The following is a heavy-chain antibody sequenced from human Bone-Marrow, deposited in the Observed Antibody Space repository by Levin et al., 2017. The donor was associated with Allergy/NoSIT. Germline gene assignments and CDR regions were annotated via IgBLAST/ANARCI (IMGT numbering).Heavy chain of an antibody. J-gene: IGHJ4*02. D-gene: IGHD3-10*01. CDR3: VRGDYDGSGTYYYIFDS. V-gene: IGHV4-4*02. Sequence: SETLSLTCAVSGTSITTSCWWTWIRQPPGKGLEWLGEIYHSGTTNYNPSLKSRVTISLDKSNNQFSLRLKSVTAADTAVYYCVRGDYDGSGTYYYIFDSWGQGTLVSVSS. CDR1: GTSITTSCW. CDR2: IYHSGTT.